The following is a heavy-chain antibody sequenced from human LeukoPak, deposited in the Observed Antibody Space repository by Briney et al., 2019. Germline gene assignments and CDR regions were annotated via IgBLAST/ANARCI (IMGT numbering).Heavy chain of an antibody. Sequence: GASVKVSCKASGYTFTSYGISWVRQAPGQGLEWMGWISAYNGNTNYAQKLQGRVTMTTDTSTSTAYMELRSLRSDDTAVYYCARGVATITVAAAGGIDYWGQGTLVTVSS. CDR2: ISAYNGNT. D-gene: IGHD5-12*01. V-gene: IGHV1-18*01. CDR3: ARGVATITVAAAGGIDY. J-gene: IGHJ4*02. CDR1: GYTFTSYG.